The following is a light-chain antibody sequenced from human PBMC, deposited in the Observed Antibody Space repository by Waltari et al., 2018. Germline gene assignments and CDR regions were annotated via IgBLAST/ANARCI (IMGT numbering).Light chain of an antibody. CDR3: AAWDDSLNDVV. J-gene: IGLJ2*01. V-gene: IGLV1-44*01. CDR2: SNN. CDR1: SSNIGSNT. Sequence: QSVLTQPPSASGTPGQRVTISCSGRSSNIGSNTVNWYQQLPGTAPKLLIYSNNQRPSGVPDRFSGSKSGTSASLAISGLQSEDEADYYCAAWDDSLNDVVFGGGTKLTVL.